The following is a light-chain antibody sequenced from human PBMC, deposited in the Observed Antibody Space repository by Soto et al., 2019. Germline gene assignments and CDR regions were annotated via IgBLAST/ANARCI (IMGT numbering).Light chain of an antibody. CDR2: AAS. V-gene: IGKV1-6*01. CDR3: LQDYYYPYT. CDR1: QGIRND. Sequence: QMTQSPSSLSAYEGDRVTIPCRASQGIRNDLAWYQQKPGKAPKLLIYAASSLQSGVSSRFSGSGSGTDFTLTISSLQPEDFATYYCLQDYYYPYTLGQGTKVEIK. J-gene: IGKJ2*01.